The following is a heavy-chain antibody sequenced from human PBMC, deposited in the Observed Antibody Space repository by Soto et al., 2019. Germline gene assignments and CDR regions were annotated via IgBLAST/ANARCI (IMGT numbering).Heavy chain of an antibody. J-gene: IGHJ4*02. V-gene: IGHV3-30*18. D-gene: IGHD2-2*01. CDR3: AKESLGYCSSTSCYMLDY. Sequence: PGGSLRLSCAASGFTFSNYGMHWVRQAPGKGLEWMTVISYEGSNKYYADSVKGRFTVSRDNSKNMLYLEMNSLRPEDTAVYYCAKESLGYCSSTSCYMLDYWGQGTLVTVSS. CDR2: ISYEGSNK. CDR1: GFTFSNYG.